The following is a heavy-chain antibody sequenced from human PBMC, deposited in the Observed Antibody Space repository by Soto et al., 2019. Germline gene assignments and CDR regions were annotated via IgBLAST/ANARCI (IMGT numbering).Heavy chain of an antibody. J-gene: IGHJ4*02. D-gene: IGHD5-12*01. V-gene: IGHV3-11*06. Sequence: QVQLVESGGGLVKPGGSMRLSCAASGFTFRDYYMSWIRQAAGKGLEWVSYISSSSSYTNYAYSVKGRFTIPRDNAKNFLYPQRNSLRAEDTAVYYGENVYGGYDPDYWRQGTLVTVSS. CDR2: ISSSSSYT. CDR3: ENVYGGYDPDY. CDR1: GFTFRDYY.